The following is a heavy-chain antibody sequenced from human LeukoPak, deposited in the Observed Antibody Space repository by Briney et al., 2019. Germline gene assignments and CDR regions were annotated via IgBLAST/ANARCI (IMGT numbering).Heavy chain of an antibody. J-gene: IGHJ3*02. CDR3: ARERSGSGRGSDAFDI. Sequence: PGRSLRLSCAASGFTFSSYAMHSVRQAPGKGLEWVAVISYDGSNKYYADSVKGRFTISRDNSKNTLYLQMNSLRAEDTAVYYCARERSGSGRGSDAFDIWGQGTMVTVSS. V-gene: IGHV3-30*04. CDR1: GFTFSSYA. D-gene: IGHD3-10*01. CDR2: ISYDGSNK.